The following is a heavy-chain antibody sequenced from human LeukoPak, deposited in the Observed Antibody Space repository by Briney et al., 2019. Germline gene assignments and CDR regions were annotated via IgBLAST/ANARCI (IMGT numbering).Heavy chain of an antibody. V-gene: IGHV1-69*06. D-gene: IGHD3-22*01. J-gene: IGHJ4*02. CDR1: GYTFTGYY. CDR2: IIPIFGTA. CDR3: ASTYYDSSGGFGY. Sequence: ASVKVSCKASGYTFTGYYMHWVRQAPGQGLEWMGGIIPIFGTANYAQKFQGRVTITADKSTSTAYMELSSLRSEDTAVYYCASTYYDSSGGFGYWGQGTLVTVSS.